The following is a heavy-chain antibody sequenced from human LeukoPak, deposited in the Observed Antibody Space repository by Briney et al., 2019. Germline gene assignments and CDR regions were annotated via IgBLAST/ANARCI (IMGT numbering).Heavy chain of an antibody. CDR1: GASISDYY. D-gene: IGHD1-26*01. CDR3: ARGIVGAVDFLEFDS. CDR2: IYYSGTT. J-gene: IGHJ4*02. Sequence: SETLSLTCTVSGASISDYYWSWIRQPPGKGLEWLAYIYYSGTTNYNPSLKSRVTISVDTSKNLFSLKLSSVTVADTAVYYCARGIVGAVDFLEFDSWGQGTLVTVSS. V-gene: IGHV4-59*01.